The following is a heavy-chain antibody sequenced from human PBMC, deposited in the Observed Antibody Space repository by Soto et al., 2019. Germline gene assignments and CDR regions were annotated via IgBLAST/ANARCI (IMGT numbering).Heavy chain of an antibody. D-gene: IGHD3-10*01. Sequence: EVQLVESGGGLVKPGGSLRLSCAAGRFTFSNAWARWVRQAPGKGLEWVGRIKSKTDGGTTDYAAPVKGRFTISRDDSKNTLYLQMNSLKTEDTAAYYCTTEFYYGSGSYYYFDYWGQGTLVTVSS. CDR2: IKSKTDGGTT. CDR1: RFTFSNAW. CDR3: TTEFYYGSGSYYYFDY. V-gene: IGHV3-15*01. J-gene: IGHJ4*02.